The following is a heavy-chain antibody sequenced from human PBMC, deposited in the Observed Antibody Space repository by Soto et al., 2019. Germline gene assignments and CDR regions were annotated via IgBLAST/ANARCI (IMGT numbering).Heavy chain of an antibody. CDR2: ITRSGNT. V-gene: IGHV4-34*01. D-gene: IGHD3-3*01. Sequence: SXTLSLTCAVYGGSFSGHYWTCIRQPPFKGLEWVGEITRSGNTNYNPSLKSRVTISVDTSKNQFSLKLSSVTAADTAVYYCACNYYDFWSGYYSVGYFDYWAQGTPVTVSS. J-gene: IGHJ4*02. CDR1: GGSFSGHY. CDR3: ACNYYDFWSGYYSVGYFDY.